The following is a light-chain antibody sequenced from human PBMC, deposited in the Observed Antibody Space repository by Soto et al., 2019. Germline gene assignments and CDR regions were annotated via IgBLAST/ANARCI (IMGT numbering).Light chain of an antibody. CDR2: AAS. CDR1: QSISSY. J-gene: IGKJ2*01. V-gene: IGKV1-39*01. CDR3: QQSYSTPYT. Sequence: DIQMTQSPASLSSSVGDRVTITCRASQSISSYLNWYQQKPGKAPKLLSYAASSLQSGVPSRFSGSGSGTDFTLTISSLQSEDFATYYCQQSYSTPYTFGQGTKLEMK.